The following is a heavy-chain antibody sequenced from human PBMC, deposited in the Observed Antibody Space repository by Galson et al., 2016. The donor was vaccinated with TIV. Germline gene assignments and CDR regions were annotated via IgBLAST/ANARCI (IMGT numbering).Heavy chain of an antibody. Sequence: SVKVSCKASGYTFTSFDISWIRQAPGQGLEWMGWMSPSNGNTGYAQKFRGRITMTRQPSTTTVYMELSGLTSEDTAVYYCARGHYYDSSGYSFYFWGQGTLVTVSS. D-gene: IGHD3-22*01. V-gene: IGHV1-8*01. CDR2: MSPSNGNT. CDR1: GYTFTSFD. J-gene: IGHJ4*02. CDR3: ARGHYYDSSGYSFYF.